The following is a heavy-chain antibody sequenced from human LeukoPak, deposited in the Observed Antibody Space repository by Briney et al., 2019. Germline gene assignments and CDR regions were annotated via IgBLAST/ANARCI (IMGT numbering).Heavy chain of an antibody. CDR2: ISSSGSTI. Sequence: PGGSLRLSCAASGFTFSSYGMNWVRQAPGKGLEWVSYISSSGSTIYYADSVKGRFTISRDNAKNSLYLQMNSLRAEDTAVYYCARSDYYGSGSYGYWGQGTLVTVSS. D-gene: IGHD3-10*01. V-gene: IGHV3-48*03. J-gene: IGHJ4*02. CDR1: GFTFSSYG. CDR3: ARSDYYGSGSYGY.